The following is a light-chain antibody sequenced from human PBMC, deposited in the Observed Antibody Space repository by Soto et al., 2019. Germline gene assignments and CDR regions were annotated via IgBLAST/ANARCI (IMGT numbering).Light chain of an antibody. CDR3: QTWGTGIHV. J-gene: IGLJ1*01. Sequence: QLVLTQSPSASASLGASVKLTCTLSSGHSSYAIAWHQQQPEKGPRYLMKVNSDGSHSRGDGIPDRFSGSSSGAERYLTISRLQSEDEADYYCQTWGTGIHVFGTGTKLTVL. V-gene: IGLV4-69*01. CDR2: VNSDGSH. CDR1: SGHSSYA.